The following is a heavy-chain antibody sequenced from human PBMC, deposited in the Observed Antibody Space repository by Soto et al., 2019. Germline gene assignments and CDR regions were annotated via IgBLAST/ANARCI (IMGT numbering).Heavy chain of an antibody. D-gene: IGHD5-12*01. Sequence: GASVKVSCKASGYTFTNFGISWVRQAPGQGLEWMGWISAYNGNTNYAQKFQGRVTMTTDTSTSTAYMELSSLRSEDTAVYYCARDSSHGGYDAWGQGTLVTVSS. J-gene: IGHJ5*02. CDR2: ISAYNGNT. V-gene: IGHV1-18*01. CDR1: GYTFTNFG. CDR3: ARDSSHGGYDA.